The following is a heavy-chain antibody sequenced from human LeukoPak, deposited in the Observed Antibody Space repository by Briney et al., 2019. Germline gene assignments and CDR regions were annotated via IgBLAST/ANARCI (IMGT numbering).Heavy chain of an antibody. CDR2: MNPNSGNT. CDR3: AIYGSGNTIGEWDDRYFDS. J-gene: IGHJ4*02. CDR1: GYTFTSYD. Sequence: GASVKVSCKASGYTFTSYDINWVRQATGQGLEWMGWMNPNSGNTGYAQKFQGRVTMTRNTSISTAYMELSSLRSEDTAVYYCAIYGSGNTIGEWDDRYFDSWAREPWSPSPQ. D-gene: IGHD3-10*01. V-gene: IGHV1-8*01.